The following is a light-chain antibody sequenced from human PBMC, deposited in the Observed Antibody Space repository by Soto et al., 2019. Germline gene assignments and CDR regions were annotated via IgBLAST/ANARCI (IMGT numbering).Light chain of an antibody. CDR2: DAS. V-gene: IGKV3-20*01. J-gene: IGKJ1*01. Sequence: EFVLTHSPGTLSLSPCERATLSCRASQTVRNNYLAWYQQKPGQAPRLLIYDASSRATGIPDRFSGSGSGTEFTLTISSLQSEDFAVYYCQQYGRSPTFGQGTKVDIK. CDR1: QTVRNNY. CDR3: QQYGRSPT.